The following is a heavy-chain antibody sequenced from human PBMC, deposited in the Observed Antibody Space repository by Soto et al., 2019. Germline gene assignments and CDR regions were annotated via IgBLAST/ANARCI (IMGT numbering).Heavy chain of an antibody. J-gene: IGHJ5*02. CDR3: ARDAIAVRPGWFDP. Sequence: QVQLVESGGGVVQPGGSLRLSCAASGFTFSSYGMHWVRQAPGKGLEWVAVIWYDGSKKYYADSVKGRFTTSRDNSRDTLYLQMNGLRVEDTAVYYCARDAIAVRPGWFDPWGLGTLVTVSS. CDR1: GFTFSSYG. D-gene: IGHD6-6*01. CDR2: IWYDGSKK. V-gene: IGHV3-33*01.